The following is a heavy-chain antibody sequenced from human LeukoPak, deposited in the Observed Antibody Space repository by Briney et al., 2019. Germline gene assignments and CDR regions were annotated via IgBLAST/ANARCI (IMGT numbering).Heavy chain of an antibody. CDR2: IYYSGST. CDR3: ARVRGGPPYYFDY. Sequence: SETLSLTCTVSGGSISSSSYYWGWIRQPPGKGLEWIGSIYYSGSTNYNPSLKSRVTMSVDTSKNQFSLKLSSVTAADTAVYYCARVRGGPPYYFDYWGQGTLVTVSS. J-gene: IGHJ4*02. D-gene: IGHD3-10*01. V-gene: IGHV4-39*07. CDR1: GGSISSSSYY.